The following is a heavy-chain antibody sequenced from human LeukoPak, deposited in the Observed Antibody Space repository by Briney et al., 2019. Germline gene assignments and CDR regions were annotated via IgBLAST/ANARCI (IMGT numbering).Heavy chain of an antibody. Sequence: SVKVSCKASGFTLTSSAMQWVRQARGQRLEWIGWIVVGSGNTNYAQKFQERVTITRDMSTSTAYMELSSLRSEDTAVYYCAAVQPITMIGDAFDIWGQGTMVTVSS. D-gene: IGHD3-22*01. CDR2: IVVGSGNT. V-gene: IGHV1-58*02. CDR1: GFTLTSSA. CDR3: AAVQPITMIGDAFDI. J-gene: IGHJ3*02.